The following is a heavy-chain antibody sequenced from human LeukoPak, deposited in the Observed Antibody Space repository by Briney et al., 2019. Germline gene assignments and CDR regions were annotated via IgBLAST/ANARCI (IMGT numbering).Heavy chain of an antibody. CDR1: GYTLTGYY. D-gene: IGHD3-10*01. CDR3: ARGCITKVLGGDAFDI. CDR2: INPNSGGT. V-gene: IGHV1-2*02. J-gene: IGHJ3*02. Sequence: GASVKVSCKASGYTLTGYYMHWVRQAPGQGLEWMRWINPNSGGTNYAQKFQGRVTMTRDTSISTAYMELSRLRSDDAAVYYCARGCITKVLGGDAFDISGQGTMVTVSS.